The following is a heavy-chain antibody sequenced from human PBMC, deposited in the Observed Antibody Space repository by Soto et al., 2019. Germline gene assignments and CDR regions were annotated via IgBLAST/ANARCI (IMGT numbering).Heavy chain of an antibody. D-gene: IGHD3-16*01. CDR1: SDSISSTNW. CDR3: GRALRGFSAFDI. Sequence: SETLSLTCTVSSDSISSTNWWSWVRQPPGKGLEWIGEIYHSGSINYNPSLNSRVTISVDKSKNHFSLTLSSVTAADTAVYYCGRALRGFSAFDILGQGKLVTVS. V-gene: IGHV4-4*02. J-gene: IGHJ3*02. CDR2: IYHSGSI.